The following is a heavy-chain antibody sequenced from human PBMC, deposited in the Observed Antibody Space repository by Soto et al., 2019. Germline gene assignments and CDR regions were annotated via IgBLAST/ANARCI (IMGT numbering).Heavy chain of an antibody. Sequence: GGSLRLSCAASGFTFSSYEMNWVRQAPGKGLEWVSYISSSGSTIYYADSVKGRFTISRDNAKNSLYLQMNSLRAEDTAVYYCARGHYYYYGMDVWGQGPTVTVS. CDR3: ARGHYYYYGMDV. CDR2: ISSSGSTI. J-gene: IGHJ6*02. CDR1: GFTFSSYE. V-gene: IGHV3-48*03.